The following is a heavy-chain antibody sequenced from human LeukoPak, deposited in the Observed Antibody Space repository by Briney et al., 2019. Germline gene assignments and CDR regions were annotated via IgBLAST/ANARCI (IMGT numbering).Heavy chain of an antibody. J-gene: IGHJ4*02. CDR3: VRYSGYDYYFDY. Sequence: SETLSLTCTVSGGSISSSSYYWGWIRQPPGKGLEWIGSIYYSGSTYYNPSLKSRVTISVDTSKNQFSLKLSSVTAADTAVYYCVRYSGYDYYFDYWGQGTLVTVSS. V-gene: IGHV4-39*01. CDR2: IYYSGST. D-gene: IGHD5-12*01. CDR1: GGSISSSSYY.